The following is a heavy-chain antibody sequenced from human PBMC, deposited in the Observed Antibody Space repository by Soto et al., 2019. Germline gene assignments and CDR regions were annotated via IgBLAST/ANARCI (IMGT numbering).Heavy chain of an antibody. V-gene: IGHV4-59*01. Sequence: SETLSLTCTVSGGSISSYYWSWIRQPPGKGLEWIGYIYYSGSTNYNPSLKSRVTISVDTSKNQFSLKLSSVTAADTAVYYCARGKNYYGSGSYYTDYWGQGILVTVSS. D-gene: IGHD3-10*01. CDR1: GGSISSYY. CDR2: IYYSGST. CDR3: ARGKNYYGSGSYYTDY. J-gene: IGHJ4*02.